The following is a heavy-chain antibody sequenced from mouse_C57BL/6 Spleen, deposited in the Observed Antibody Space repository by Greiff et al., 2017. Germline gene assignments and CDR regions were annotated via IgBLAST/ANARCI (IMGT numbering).Heavy chain of an antibody. CDR3: ATGGYYGYGGAWFAY. CDR1: GYTFTSYW. CDR2: INPSNGGT. D-gene: IGHD2-2*01. J-gene: IGHJ3*01. Sequence: QVQLQQPGTELVKPGASVKLSCKASGYTFTSYWMHWVKQRPGQGLEWIGNINPSNGGTNYNEKFKSKATLTVDKSSSTAYMQLSSLTSEDSAVYSCATGGYYGYGGAWFAYWGQGTLVTVSA. V-gene: IGHV1-53*01.